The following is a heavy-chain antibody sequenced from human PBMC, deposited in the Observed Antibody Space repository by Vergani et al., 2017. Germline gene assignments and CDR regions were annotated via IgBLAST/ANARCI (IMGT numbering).Heavy chain of an antibody. CDR2: IRNKAYGGTT. V-gene: IGHV3-49*04. CDR1: GFSFGDYA. J-gene: IGHJ4*02. CDR3: XRGRGYSFGYSDY. Sequence: VQLVESGGGVVQPGGSLILSCAASGFSFGDYAMTWVRQAPGKGLEWVAFIRNKAYGGTTEYAASVKGRFTISRDDSKRLAYLQLSGLKTEDTAVYFCXRGRGYSFGYSDYWGQGTLVTVSS. D-gene: IGHD5-18*01.